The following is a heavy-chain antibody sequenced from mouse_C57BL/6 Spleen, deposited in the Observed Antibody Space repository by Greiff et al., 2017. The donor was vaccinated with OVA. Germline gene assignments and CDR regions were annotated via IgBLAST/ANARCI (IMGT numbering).Heavy chain of an antibody. J-gene: IGHJ1*03. CDR3: ARRVLRGDWYFDV. D-gene: IGHD2-14*01. CDR1: GYTFTDYN. Sequence: VQLQQSGPALVKPGASVKIPCKASGYTFTDYNMDWVKQSHGKSLEWIGDINPNNGGTIYNQKFKGKATLTVDKSSSTAYMGLRSLTSDDTAVYYCARRVLRGDWYFDVWGTGTTVTVS. V-gene: IGHV1-18*01. CDR2: INPNNGGT.